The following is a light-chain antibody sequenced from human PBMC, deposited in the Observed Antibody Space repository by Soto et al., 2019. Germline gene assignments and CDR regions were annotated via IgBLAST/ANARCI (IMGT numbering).Light chain of an antibody. CDR2: LGS. Sequence: DIVMTQSPLILSVTPGEPASISCRSSQSLLHDNGFNFLNWYLQKPGQSPQLLISLGSSRASGVPDRFSGSASGRDFTLLISRVEAEDVGVFYCMQALETPPTFGQGTRLEIK. V-gene: IGKV2-28*01. J-gene: IGKJ5*01. CDR3: MQALETPPT. CDR1: QSLLHDNGFNF.